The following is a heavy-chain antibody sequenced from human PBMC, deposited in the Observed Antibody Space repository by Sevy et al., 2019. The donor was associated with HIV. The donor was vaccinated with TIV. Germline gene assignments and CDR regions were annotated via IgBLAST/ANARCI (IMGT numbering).Heavy chain of an antibody. CDR3: ARRFSGSYYYYSGMDV. D-gene: IGHD1-26*01. CDR1: GYTFTSYG. J-gene: IGHJ6*02. Sequence: ASVKVSCKASGYTFTSYGISWVRQAPGQGLEWMGWISAYNGNTNYAQKLQGRVTMTTDTSTSTAYMELRSLRSDDTAVYYCARRFSGSYYYYSGMDVWGQGTTVTVSS. V-gene: IGHV1-18*01. CDR2: ISAYNGNT.